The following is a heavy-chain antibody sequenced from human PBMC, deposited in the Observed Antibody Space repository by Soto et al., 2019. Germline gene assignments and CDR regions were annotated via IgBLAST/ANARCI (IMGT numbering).Heavy chain of an antibody. CDR2: IIPLLGIG. CDR1: GGTLSSET. V-gene: IGHV1-69*04. J-gene: IGHJ6*02. D-gene: IGHD3-3*01. Sequence: SVKVSCKVSGGTLSSETISWLRQAPGQGLEWMGRIIPLLGIGNYAQKFQGRVTITEDISTNTAYMELSSLTSHDTAVYYCARDRTDEAEPDYDFWSGLYGMDVWGQGTTVTVSS. CDR3: ARDRTDEAEPDYDFWSGLYGMDV.